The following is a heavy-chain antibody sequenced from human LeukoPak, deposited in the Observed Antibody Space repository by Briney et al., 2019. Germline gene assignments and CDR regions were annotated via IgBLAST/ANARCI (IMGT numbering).Heavy chain of an antibody. J-gene: IGHJ4*02. Sequence: SETLSLTCTVSGGSISSYYWGWIRQPPGKGLEWIGRIYYSGGTYYNPSLKSRVTISVDTSKNQFSLKLSSVTAADTAVYYCARRVLGSYNFDYWGQGTLVTVSS. CDR1: GGSISSYY. CDR2: IYYSGGT. CDR3: ARRVLGSYNFDY. D-gene: IGHD3-10*01. V-gene: IGHV4-39*01.